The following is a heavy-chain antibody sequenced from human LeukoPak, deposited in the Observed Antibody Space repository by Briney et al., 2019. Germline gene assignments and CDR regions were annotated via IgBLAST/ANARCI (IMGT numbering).Heavy chain of an antibody. V-gene: IGHV4-34*01. CDR1: GGSFSGYY. D-gene: IGHD5/OR15-5a*01. CDR3: ARGLYDNCYFDY. J-gene: IGHJ4*02. CDR2: INHSGST. Sequence: PSETLSLTCAVYGGSFSGYYWSWIRQPPGKGLEWIGEINHSGSTNYNPSLKSRDTISVDTSRNQFSLKLSSVTAADTAVYCCARGLYDNCYFDYWGQGTLVTVSS.